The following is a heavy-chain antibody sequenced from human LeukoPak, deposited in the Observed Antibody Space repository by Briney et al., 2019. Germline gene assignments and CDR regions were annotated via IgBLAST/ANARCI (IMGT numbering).Heavy chain of an antibody. V-gene: IGHV3-30-3*01. CDR2: ISYDGRIK. J-gene: IGHJ3*02. D-gene: IGHD3-9*01. CDR3: ARDPSVLRYFDWLPPSDAFDI. Sequence: GRSLRLSCAASGFTFSSYAIHWVRQAPGKGLEWVSFISYDGRIKYYADSVKGRLTISRDNSKNTLYLQMNSLRAEDTAVYYCARDPSVLRYFDWLPPSDAFDIWGQGTMVTVSS. CDR1: GFTFSSYA.